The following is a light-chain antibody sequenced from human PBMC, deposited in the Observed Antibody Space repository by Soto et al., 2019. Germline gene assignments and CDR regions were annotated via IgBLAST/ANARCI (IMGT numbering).Light chain of an antibody. CDR1: SSNIGAGYD. CDR2: ANN. J-gene: IGLJ1*01. CDR3: QSYDSSLSGYV. Sequence: QLVLTQPPSVSGAPGQRVTISCTGSSSNIGAGYDVHWYQQLLGTAPKLLVFANNNRPSGVPDRFSGSNSGTSASLAITGLQAEDEADYYCQSYDSSLSGYVFGTGTKLTVL. V-gene: IGLV1-40*01.